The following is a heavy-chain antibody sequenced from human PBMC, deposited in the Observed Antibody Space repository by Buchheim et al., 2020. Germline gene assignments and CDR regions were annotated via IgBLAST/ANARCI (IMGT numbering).Heavy chain of an antibody. CDR3: ARGGTVTTLTL. Sequence: QVRLQESGPGLVKPSETLSLMCTVSGGSINNYYWNWIRQPPGRGLEWIGNMYYSGSTNYNPSLKSRLTISVDTSKNQFSLKLSSVAAADTAVYYCARGGTVTTLTLWGQGTL. CDR2: MYYSGST. CDR1: GGSINNYY. J-gene: IGHJ4*02. V-gene: IGHV4-59*01. D-gene: IGHD4-17*01.